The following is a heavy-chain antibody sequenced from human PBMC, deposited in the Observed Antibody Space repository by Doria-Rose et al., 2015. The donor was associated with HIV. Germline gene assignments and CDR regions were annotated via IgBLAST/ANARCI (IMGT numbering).Heavy chain of an antibody. V-gene: IGHV4-4*09. D-gene: IGHD5-18*01. J-gene: IGHJ4*02. CDR3: ARRGGGYSYGLDY. CDR1: GGSISSYY. Sequence: QVQLQESGPGLVKPSETLSLTCTVSGGSISSYYWSWIRQPPGKGLEWIGYIYTSGSTNYNPSLKRRVTISVDTPKTHFPLKLRSVTAADTAVYYCARRGGGYSYGLDYWGQGTLVTVSS. CDR2: IYTSGST.